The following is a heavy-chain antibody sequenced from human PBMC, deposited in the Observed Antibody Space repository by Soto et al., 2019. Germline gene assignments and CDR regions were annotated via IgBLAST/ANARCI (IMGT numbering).Heavy chain of an antibody. J-gene: IGHJ4*02. CDR2: MNPNSGNT. D-gene: IGHD3-9*01. V-gene: IGHV1-8*01. CDR3: ARAPYYDILTGYPYYFDY. Sequence: ASVKVSCKASGYTFTSYDINWVRQATGQGLEWMGWMNPNSGNTGYAQKFQGRVTMTRNTSISTAYMELSSLRSEDTAVYYCARAPYYDILTGYPYYFDYWGQGTLATVSS. CDR1: GYTFTSYD.